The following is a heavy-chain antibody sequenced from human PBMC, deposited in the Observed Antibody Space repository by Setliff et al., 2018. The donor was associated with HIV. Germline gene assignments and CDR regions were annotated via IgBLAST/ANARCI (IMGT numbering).Heavy chain of an antibody. D-gene: IGHD3-3*01. J-gene: IGHJ4*02. Sequence: TSETLSLTCNVSGDSLNTYYWSRIRQSGGKGLEWIGRIYASGKTTFNPSLKSRVRMSVGTSKNQFSLKLTSVTASDTAVYYCARGNNDLESFDYWGQGALVTV. V-gene: IGHV4-4*07. CDR1: GDSLNTYY. CDR3: ARGNNDLESFDY. CDR2: IYASGKT.